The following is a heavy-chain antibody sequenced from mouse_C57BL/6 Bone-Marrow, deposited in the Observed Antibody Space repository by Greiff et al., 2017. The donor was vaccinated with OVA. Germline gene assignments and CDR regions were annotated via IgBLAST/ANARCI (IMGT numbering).Heavy chain of an antibody. CDR1: GFTFSDYY. CDR2: ISNGGGST. V-gene: IGHV5-12*01. D-gene: IGHD2-3*01. CDR3: ASHGYSFAY. Sequence: EVKVVDSGGGLVQPGGSLKLSCAASGFTFSDYYMYWVRQTPVKRLEWVAYISNGGGSTYYPDTVKGRFTISRDNAKNTLYLQMSRLKSEDTAMYYCASHGYSFAYWGQGTLVTVSA. J-gene: IGHJ3*01.